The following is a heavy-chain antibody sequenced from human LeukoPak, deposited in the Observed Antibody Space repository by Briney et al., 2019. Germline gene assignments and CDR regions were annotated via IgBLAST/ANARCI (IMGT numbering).Heavy chain of an antibody. Sequence: PGGSLRLSCAASGFTFSSYWMHWARQTPGKGLVWVSRINTDGSSTNYADSVKGRFTISRDDAKNTLYLQMNSLRAEDTAVYYCARSAASMVRGVGYWGQGTLVTVSS. V-gene: IGHV3-74*01. J-gene: IGHJ4*02. CDR3: ARSAASMVRGVGY. CDR2: INTDGSST. D-gene: IGHD3-10*01. CDR1: GFTFSSYW.